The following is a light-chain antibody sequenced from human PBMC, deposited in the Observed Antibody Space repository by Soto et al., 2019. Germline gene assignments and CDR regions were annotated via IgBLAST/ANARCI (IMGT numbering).Light chain of an antibody. CDR1: QSITGY. V-gene: IGKV1-39*01. J-gene: IGKJ2*01. Sequence: DIQMTQSPSSLSASVGDRVMITCRASQSITGYLNWYQQKPGKAPKLLIYAASNLQSGVPSRFSGSGSWTDFTLTISSLQPEDFATYFCQQSQNIPYTFGQGTKLEIK. CDR2: AAS. CDR3: QQSQNIPYT.